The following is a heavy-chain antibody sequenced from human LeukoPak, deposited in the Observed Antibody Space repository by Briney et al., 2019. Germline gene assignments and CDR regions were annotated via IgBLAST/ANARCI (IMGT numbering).Heavy chain of an antibody. CDR2: INHSGST. V-gene: IGHV4-34*01. CDR1: GGSFSGYY. D-gene: IGHD2-2*01. J-gene: IGHJ5*02. Sequence: SETLSLTCAVYGGSFSGYYWSWIRQPPGKGLEWIGEINHSGSTNYNPSLKSRVTISVDTSKNQFSLKLSSVTAADTAVYYCARERGHCISTSCYNWFDPWGQGTLVTVSS. CDR3: ARERGHCISTSCYNWFDP.